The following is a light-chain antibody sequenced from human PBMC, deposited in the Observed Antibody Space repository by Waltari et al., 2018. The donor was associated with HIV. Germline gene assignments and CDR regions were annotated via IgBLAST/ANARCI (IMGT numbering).Light chain of an antibody. CDR1: SSNIGAGYD. CDR3: QSYDSSLSGGDVV. Sequence: QSVLTQPPSVSGAPGQRVTISCTGSSSNIGAGYDVQWYQHLPGTAPKLLFYGNSNRPSGVPDRFSGSKSGTSASLAITGLQAEDESDYYCQSYDSSLSGGDVVFGGGTKLTVL. V-gene: IGLV1-40*01. CDR2: GNS. J-gene: IGLJ2*01.